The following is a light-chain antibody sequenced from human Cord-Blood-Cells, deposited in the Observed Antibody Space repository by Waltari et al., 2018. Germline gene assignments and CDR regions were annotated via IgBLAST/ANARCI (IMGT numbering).Light chain of an antibody. CDR1: SSNIGSNY. CDR2: RNN. V-gene: IGLV1-47*01. Sequence: QSVLTQPPSASGTPGQRVTISCSGSSSNIGSNYVYWYQQLPGTAPKLLIYRNNQRPAGVPSVFSGSKSGTAASLAISGLRSEDEADYYCAAWDDSLSGVVFGGGTKLTVL. J-gene: IGLJ2*01. CDR3: AAWDDSLSGVV.